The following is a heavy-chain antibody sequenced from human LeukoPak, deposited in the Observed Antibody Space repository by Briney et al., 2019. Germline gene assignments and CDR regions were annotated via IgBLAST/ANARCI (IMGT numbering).Heavy chain of an antibody. CDR2: VYVSGTT. V-gene: IGHV4-4*07. CDR1: GASIRSYF. D-gene: IGHD2-2*01. Sequence: SETLSLTCNVSGASIRSYFWNWVRQPVGKGLEWIGRVYVSGTTNYNPSLKSRVTMSVDTSKNQFSLKLSSVTAADTAVYYCARDYYAPLRAFDIWGQGTMVTVSS. CDR3: ARDYYAPLRAFDI. J-gene: IGHJ3*02.